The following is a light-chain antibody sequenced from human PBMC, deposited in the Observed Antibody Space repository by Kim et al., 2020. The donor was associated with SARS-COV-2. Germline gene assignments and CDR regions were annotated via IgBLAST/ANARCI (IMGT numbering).Light chain of an antibody. V-gene: IGLV7-43*01. CDR3: LLYYGGAQHNWV. J-gene: IGLJ3*02. CDR2: STS. Sequence: VPLTCASSPGAATSGSYPNWFQQNPGQAPRALIYSTSNKYSWTPARFSGSLLGDKAALTLSGVRPEDEADYYCLLYYGGAQHNWVFGGGTQLTVL. CDR1: PGAATSGSY.